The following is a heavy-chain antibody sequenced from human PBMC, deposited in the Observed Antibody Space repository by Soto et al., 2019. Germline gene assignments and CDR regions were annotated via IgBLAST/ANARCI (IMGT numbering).Heavy chain of an antibody. CDR1: GYTFTGYY. J-gene: IGHJ6*02. CDR2: INPNSGGT. V-gene: IGHV1-2*04. Sequence: GASVKVSCKASGYTFTGYYMHWVRQAPGQGLEWMGWINPNSGGTNYAQKFQGWVTMTRDTSISTAYMELSRLRSDDTAVYYCASSGVADYYYGMDVWGQGTTVTVSS. D-gene: IGHD2-8*01. CDR3: ASSGVADYYYGMDV.